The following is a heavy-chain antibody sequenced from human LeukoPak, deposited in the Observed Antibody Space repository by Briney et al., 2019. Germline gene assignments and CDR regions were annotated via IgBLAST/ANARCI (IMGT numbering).Heavy chain of an antibody. CDR2: IYTSGST. D-gene: IGHD3-22*01. CDR3: AREGDYYDSSTAPPFDY. V-gene: IGHV4-4*07. CDR1: GGSISSYY. Sequence: AETLSLTCTVSGGSISSYYWSWIRQPAGKGLEWIGGIYTSGSTNYNPSLKSRVTMSVAPSKNHFSLKLSSVTAADPAVYYCAREGDYYDSSTAPPFDYWGQGTLVTVSS. J-gene: IGHJ4*02.